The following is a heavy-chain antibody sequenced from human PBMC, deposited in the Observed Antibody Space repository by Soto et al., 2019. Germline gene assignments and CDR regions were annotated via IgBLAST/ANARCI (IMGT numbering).Heavy chain of an antibody. CDR3: ARYDIAARRKRYYYYYMDV. Sequence: SETLSLTCAVYGGSFSGYYWSWIRQPPGKGLEWIGEINHSGSTNYNPSLKSRVTISVDTSKNQFSLKLSSVTAADTAVYYCARYDIAARRKRYYYYYMDVWGKGTTVTVSS. J-gene: IGHJ6*03. CDR2: INHSGST. D-gene: IGHD6-6*01. CDR1: GGSFSGYY. V-gene: IGHV4-34*01.